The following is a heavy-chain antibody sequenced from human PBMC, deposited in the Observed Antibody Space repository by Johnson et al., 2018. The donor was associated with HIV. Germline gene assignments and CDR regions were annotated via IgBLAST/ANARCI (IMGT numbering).Heavy chain of an antibody. CDR2: IYSGGST. D-gene: IGHD6-13*01. CDR1: GFSVSNNY. CDR3: ARDGESQQLPLGDAFDV. Sequence: MQLVESGGGLVQPGGSLRLSCAASGFSVSNNYMNWVRQAPGKGLEWVSGIYSGGSTYYADSVRGSFTISSDNSRNTLYLQMSSLRAEDTAMYYCARDGESQQLPLGDAFDVWGQGTMVTVSS. J-gene: IGHJ3*01. V-gene: IGHV3-66*01.